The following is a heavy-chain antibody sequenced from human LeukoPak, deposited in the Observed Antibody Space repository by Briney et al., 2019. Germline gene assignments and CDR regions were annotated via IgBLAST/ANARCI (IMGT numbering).Heavy chain of an antibody. V-gene: IGHV4-4*07. CDR1: GGSISSYY. CDR3: ARDNYGSGRPFDY. J-gene: IGHJ4*02. D-gene: IGHD3-10*01. CDR2: IYTSGST. Sequence: SETLSLTYTVSGGSISSYYWSWIRQPAGRGLQWIGRIYTSGSTNYNPSLRSRVTMSVDTSKKQFSLKLSSVTAADTAVYYCARDNYGSGRPFDYWGQGTLVTVSS.